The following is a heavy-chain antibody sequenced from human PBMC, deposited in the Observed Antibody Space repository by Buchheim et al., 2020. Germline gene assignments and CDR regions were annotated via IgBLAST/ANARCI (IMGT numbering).Heavy chain of an antibody. J-gene: IGHJ4*02. CDR2: IKSKTDGETI. Sequence: EVQLVESGGDLVKPGGSLRLSCAASGFTVTNAWMSWVRQAPGKGLEWVGRIKSKTDGETIDYAAPVKGRFTMSRDDSQNTLYLRMDSLKTEDTAVYYCTTGKSAMVAWGYYWGQGTL. V-gene: IGHV3-15*01. CDR1: GFTVTNAW. CDR3: TTGKSAMVAWGYY. D-gene: IGHD5-18*01.